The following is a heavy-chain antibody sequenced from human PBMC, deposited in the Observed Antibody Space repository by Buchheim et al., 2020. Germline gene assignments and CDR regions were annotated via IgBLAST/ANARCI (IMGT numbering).Heavy chain of an antibody. D-gene: IGHD2-15*01. J-gene: IGHJ4*02. CDR2: INVDGSNT. Sequence: EAQVVDSGGDLVQPGGSLRLSCTASGFTLNNYWVNWVRQAPGKGPEWVSCINVDGSNTMYADSVRGRFTISRDSARHTVYLQMNSLRVEDTAVYYCARPYCSGPTCYSPPDYWGQGTL. CDR1: GFTLNNYW. CDR3: ARPYCSGPTCYSPPDY. V-gene: IGHV3-74*03.